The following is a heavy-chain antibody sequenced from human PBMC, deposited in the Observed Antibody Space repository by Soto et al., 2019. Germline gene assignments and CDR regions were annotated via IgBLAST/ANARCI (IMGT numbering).Heavy chain of an antibody. J-gene: IGHJ6*02. CDR3: ARDMGWQQLRSWYYYYGMDV. D-gene: IGHD6-13*01. Sequence: SVKVSCKASGYTFTSYDINWVRQATGQGLEWMGWMNPNSGNTGYAQKFQGRVTMTRNTSISTAYMELSSLRSEDTAVYYCARDMGWQQLRSWYYYYGMDVWGQGTTVTVSS. CDR1: GYTFTSYD. V-gene: IGHV1-8*01. CDR2: MNPNSGNT.